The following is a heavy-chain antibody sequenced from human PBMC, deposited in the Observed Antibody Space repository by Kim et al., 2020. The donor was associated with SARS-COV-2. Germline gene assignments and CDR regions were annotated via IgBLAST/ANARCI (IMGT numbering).Heavy chain of an antibody. Sequence: YAQKFQGRVTITADESTSTAYMELSRLRSEDTAVYYCARGNDYGDLHFDYWGQGTLVTVSS. V-gene: IGHV1-69*01. J-gene: IGHJ4*02. CDR3: ARGNDYGDLHFDY. D-gene: IGHD4-17*01.